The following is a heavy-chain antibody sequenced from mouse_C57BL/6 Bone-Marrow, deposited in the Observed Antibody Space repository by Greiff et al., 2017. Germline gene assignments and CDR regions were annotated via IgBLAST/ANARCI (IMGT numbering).Heavy chain of an antibody. V-gene: IGHV1-64*01. Sequence: QVHVKQPGAELVKPGASVKLSCKASGYTFTSYWMHWVKQRPGQGLEWIGMIHPNSGSTNYNEKFKSKATLTVDKSSSTAYMQLSSLTSEDSAVYYCARGVSSGLYAMDYWGQGTSVTVSS. J-gene: IGHJ4*01. CDR1: GYTFTSYW. CDR3: ARGVSSGLYAMDY. CDR2: IHPNSGST. D-gene: IGHD3-2*02.